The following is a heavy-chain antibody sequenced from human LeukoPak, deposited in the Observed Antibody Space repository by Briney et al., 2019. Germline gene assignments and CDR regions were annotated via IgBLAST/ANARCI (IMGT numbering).Heavy chain of an antibody. V-gene: IGHV4-34*01. CDR2: IHPSGIF. CDR3: ARGRDRSKAGDH. CDR1: GGSCDDYY. D-gene: IGHD5-24*01. Sequence: PSETLSLTCAVYGGSCDDYYCSWIRQPPGKRLEWIGEIHPSGIFYYNSSLMSRVTISIDTSKSQFSLRLTSVTAADTAFFYCARGRDRSKAGDHWAQGSLVTVSS. J-gene: IGHJ4*02.